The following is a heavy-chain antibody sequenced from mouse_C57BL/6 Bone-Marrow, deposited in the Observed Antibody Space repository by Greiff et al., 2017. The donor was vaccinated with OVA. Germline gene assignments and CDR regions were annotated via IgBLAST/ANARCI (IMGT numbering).Heavy chain of an antibody. Sequence: EVMLVESGGGLVKPGGSLKLSCAASGFTFSSYAMSWVRQTPEKRLEWVATISDGGSYTYYPDNVKGRFTISRDNAKNNLYLQMSHLKSEDTAMYYCARDNFLYWYFDVWGTGTTVTVSS. CDR3: ARDNFLYWYFDV. J-gene: IGHJ1*03. V-gene: IGHV5-4*01. CDR2: ISDGGSYT. CDR1: GFTFSSYA.